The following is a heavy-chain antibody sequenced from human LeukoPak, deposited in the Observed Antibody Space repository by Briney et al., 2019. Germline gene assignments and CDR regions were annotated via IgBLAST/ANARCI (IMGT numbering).Heavy chain of an antibody. CDR1: GFTFSSYA. J-gene: IGHJ4*02. Sequence: PGRSLRLSCAASGFTFSSYAMHWVRQAPGKGLEWVAVISYDGSNKYYADSVKGRFTISRDNSKNTLYLQMTSLRAGDTAVYYCARGDLYYYDSSGPFDYWGQGTLVTVSS. CDR3: ARGDLYYYDSSGPFDY. CDR2: ISYDGSNK. V-gene: IGHV3-30-3*01. D-gene: IGHD3-22*01.